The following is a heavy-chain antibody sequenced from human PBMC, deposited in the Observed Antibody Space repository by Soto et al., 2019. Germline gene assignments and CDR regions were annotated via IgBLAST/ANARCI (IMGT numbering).Heavy chain of an antibody. CDR3: ARELPGYSYGYGGNWFDP. Sequence: GGSLRLSCAASGFTFSSYEINWVRQAPGKGLEWVSYISSSGSTIYYADSVKGRFTISRDNAKNSLYLQMNSLRAEDTAVYYCARELPGYSYGYGGNWFDPWGQGTLVTVSS. J-gene: IGHJ5*02. CDR1: GFTFSSYE. V-gene: IGHV3-48*03. D-gene: IGHD5-18*01. CDR2: ISSSGSTI.